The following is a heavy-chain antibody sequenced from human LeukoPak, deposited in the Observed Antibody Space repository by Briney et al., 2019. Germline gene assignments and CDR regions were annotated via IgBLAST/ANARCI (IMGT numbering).Heavy chain of an antibody. CDR2: IYPGDSDT. V-gene: IGHV5-51*01. Sequence: GESLKISCKASGYSFTSYWIGWVRQMPGKGLEWMGIIYPGDSDTRYSPSFQGQVTISADKSISTAYLQWSSLKASDTAMYYCARLWAAAGVWGNWFDPWGQGTLVTVSS. D-gene: IGHD6-13*01. J-gene: IGHJ5*02. CDR1: GYSFTSYW. CDR3: ARLWAAAGVWGNWFDP.